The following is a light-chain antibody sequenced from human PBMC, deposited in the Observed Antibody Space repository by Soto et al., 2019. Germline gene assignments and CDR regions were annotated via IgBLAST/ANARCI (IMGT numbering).Light chain of an antibody. J-gene: IGLJ3*02. CDR3: LLHFAKGWV. Sequence: QTVVTQEPSLAVSPGGTVTLTCASSTGAVTSGYDPNWFQQKPGQAPRALIYSTNNKYSWTPARISGSLLGGKAALTLSAVQPDDEADYYCLLHFAKGWVFGGGTKLTVL. V-gene: IGLV7-43*01. CDR1: TGAVTSGYD. CDR2: STN.